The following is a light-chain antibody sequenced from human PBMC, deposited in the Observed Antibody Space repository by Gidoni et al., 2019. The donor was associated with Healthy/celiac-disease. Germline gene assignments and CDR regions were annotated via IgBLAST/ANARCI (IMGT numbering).Light chain of an antibody. Sequence: EIVMTQSLATLSVSPGERATLACRASQCVSSNLAWYQQKPGQAPRLLIYGASTRATGIPARFSGSGSGTEFTLTISSLQSEDFAVYYCQQYNNWPPWTFGQGTKVEIK. J-gene: IGKJ1*01. CDR2: GAS. CDR1: QCVSSN. V-gene: IGKV3-15*01. CDR3: QQYNNWPPWT.